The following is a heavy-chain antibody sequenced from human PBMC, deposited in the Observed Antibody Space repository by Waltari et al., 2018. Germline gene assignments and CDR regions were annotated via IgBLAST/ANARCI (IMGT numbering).Heavy chain of an antibody. V-gene: IGHV4-59*11. Sequence: QVQLQESGPGLVKPSETLSLTCTVSGGSISSHYWSWIRQPPGKGLEWIGYIYYSGSTNYNPSLKSRVTISVDTSKNQFSLKLSSVTAADTAVYYCARNPKMTGLDYWGQGTLVTVSS. D-gene: IGHD3-9*01. CDR3: ARNPKMTGLDY. CDR2: IYYSGST. J-gene: IGHJ4*02. CDR1: GGSISSHY.